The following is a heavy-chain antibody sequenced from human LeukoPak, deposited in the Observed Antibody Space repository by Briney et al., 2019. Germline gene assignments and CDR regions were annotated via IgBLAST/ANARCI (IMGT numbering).Heavy chain of an antibody. CDR3: ATHAAVVAATRTHYFYYGMDV. CDR2: MNPNSGNT. V-gene: IGHV1-8*01. J-gene: IGHJ6*02. D-gene: IGHD2-15*01. CDR1: GYTFTSYD. Sequence: GGSVKASCKASGYTFTSYDLIWVRQASGQGLEWMGWMNPNSGNTGYAQKFQGRVTMTRNTSISTAYMELSSLRSEDTAVYYCATHAAVVAATRTHYFYYGMDVWGQGTTVTVSS.